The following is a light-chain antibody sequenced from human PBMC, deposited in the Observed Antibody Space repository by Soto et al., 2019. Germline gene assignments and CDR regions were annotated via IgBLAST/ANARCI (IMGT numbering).Light chain of an antibody. CDR3: QQYDNWPWT. J-gene: IGKJ1*01. Sequence: EIGMTQSPATLSVSPGERATLSCRASQSVSSNLAWYQQKPGQAPRLLIYGASTRAPGFPARFSGSGSGTDFTLTISSLQSEDFAVYYCQQYDNWPWTFGQGTKV. CDR1: QSVSSN. V-gene: IGKV3-15*01. CDR2: GAS.